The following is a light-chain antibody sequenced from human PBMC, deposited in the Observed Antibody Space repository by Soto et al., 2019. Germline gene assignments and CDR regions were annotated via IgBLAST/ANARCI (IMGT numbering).Light chain of an antibody. CDR1: QSVLYSSDNKNY. CDR2: WAS. V-gene: IGKV4-1*01. Sequence: IVMTQSPDSLAVSLGERATINCKSSQSVLYSSDNKNYLAEYQQKPGQPPKLLIYWASTRESGVPDRFSGSGSGTDFTLTISSLQAGDVAVYYCQQYYRTPRTFGQGTRLEIK. CDR3: QQYYRTPRT. J-gene: IGKJ5*01.